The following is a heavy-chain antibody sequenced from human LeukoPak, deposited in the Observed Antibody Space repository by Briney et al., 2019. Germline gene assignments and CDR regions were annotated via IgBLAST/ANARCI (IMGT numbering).Heavy chain of an antibody. Sequence: ASVKVSCKASGYTFTSYGISWVRQAPGQGREWMGWISAYNGNTNYAQKLQGRVTINTDTSTSTAYMELRSLRSDDTAVYYCARDKVGPGPPSGYYYDSSGYYYDPFFDYWGQGTLVTVSS. CDR2: ISAYNGNT. CDR3: ARDKVGPGPPSGYYYDSSGYYYDPFFDY. V-gene: IGHV1-18*01. D-gene: IGHD3-22*01. J-gene: IGHJ4*02. CDR1: GYTFTSYG.